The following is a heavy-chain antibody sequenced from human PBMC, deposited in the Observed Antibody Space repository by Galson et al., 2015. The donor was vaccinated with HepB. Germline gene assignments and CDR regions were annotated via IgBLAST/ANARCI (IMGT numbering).Heavy chain of an antibody. CDR1: GYSFTSYW. J-gene: IGHJ6*02. D-gene: IGHD3-16*02. V-gene: IGHV5-10-1*01. CDR3: ARHYDYVWGSYRRDYYYYGMDV. Sequence: QSGAEVKKPGESLRISCKGSGYSFTSYWISWVRQMPGKGLEWMGRIDPSDSYTNYSPSFQGHVTISADKSISTAYLQWSSLKASDTAMYYCARHYDYVWGSYRRDYYYYGMDVWGQGTTVTVSS. CDR2: IDPSDSYT.